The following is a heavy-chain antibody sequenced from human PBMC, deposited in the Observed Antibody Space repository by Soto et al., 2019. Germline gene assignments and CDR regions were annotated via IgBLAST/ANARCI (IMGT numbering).Heavy chain of an antibody. CDR3: ARDRAGGGYCSSTSCYGVGYYYYMDV. Sequence: GGSLRLSCAASGFTFSSYAMSWVRQAPGKGLEWVSAISGSGGSTYYADSVKGRFTISRDNSKNTLYLQMNSLRAEDTAVYYCARDRAGGGYCSSTSCYGVGYYYYMDVWGKGTTVTVSS. CDR2: ISGSGGST. J-gene: IGHJ6*03. CDR1: GFTFSSYA. D-gene: IGHD2-2*01. V-gene: IGHV3-23*01.